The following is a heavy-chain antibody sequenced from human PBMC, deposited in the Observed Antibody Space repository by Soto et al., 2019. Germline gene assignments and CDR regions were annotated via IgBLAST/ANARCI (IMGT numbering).Heavy chain of an antibody. Sequence: GGSLRLSCAASGFTFSGSAMHWVRQASGKGLEWVGRIRSKANSYATAYAASVKGRFTISRDDSKNTAYLQMNSLKTEDTAVYYCTRADNDDSSGLSRPFDYWGQGTLVTVS. D-gene: IGHD3-22*01. V-gene: IGHV3-73*01. CDR1: GFTFSGSA. J-gene: IGHJ4*02. CDR3: TRADNDDSSGLSRPFDY. CDR2: IRSKANSYAT.